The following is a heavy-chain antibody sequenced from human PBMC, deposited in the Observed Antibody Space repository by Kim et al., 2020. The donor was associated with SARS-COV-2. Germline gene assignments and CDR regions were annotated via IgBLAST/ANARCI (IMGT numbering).Heavy chain of an antibody. J-gene: IGHJ6*02. V-gene: IGHV1-46*01. CDR2: INPSGGST. D-gene: IGHD6-19*01. Sequence: ASVKVSCKASGYTFTSYYMHWVRQAPGQGLEWMGIINPSGGSTSYAQKFQGRVTMTRDTSTSTVYMELSSLRSEDTAVYYCAREDDSSGWYYYGMDVWGQGTTVTVSS. CDR1: GYTFTSYY. CDR3: AREDDSSGWYYYGMDV.